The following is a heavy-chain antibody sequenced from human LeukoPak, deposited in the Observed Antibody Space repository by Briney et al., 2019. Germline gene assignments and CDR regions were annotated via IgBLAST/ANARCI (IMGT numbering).Heavy chain of an antibody. CDR3: ARDPGIAAAGTVGYFDS. V-gene: IGHV3-7*01. J-gene: IGHJ4*02. D-gene: IGHD6-13*01. CDR1: GFTFSYYY. Sequence: PGGSLRLSCAASGFTFSYYYMSWIRQTPGKGLEWVANIKQEGSARYYVDSVTGRFTISRDNAMNSLYLQMNSLRVEDTAVYYCARDPGIAAAGTVGYFDSWGQGILVTVSS. CDR2: IKQEGSAR.